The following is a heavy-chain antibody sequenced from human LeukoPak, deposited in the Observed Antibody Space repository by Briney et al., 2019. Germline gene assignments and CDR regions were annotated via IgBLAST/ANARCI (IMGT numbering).Heavy chain of an antibody. CDR1: GFTFSSYG. CDR2: IWYDGSNK. D-gene: IGHD1-26*01. V-gene: IGHV3-33*01. J-gene: IGHJ3*02. CDR3: ARELGRVGAFDI. Sequence: GGSLRLSCAASGFTFSSYGMHWVSQAPGKELEWVAVIWYDGSNKYYADSVKGRFIISRDNSKNTLYLQMNSLRAEDTAVYYCARELGRVGAFDIWGQGTMVTVSS.